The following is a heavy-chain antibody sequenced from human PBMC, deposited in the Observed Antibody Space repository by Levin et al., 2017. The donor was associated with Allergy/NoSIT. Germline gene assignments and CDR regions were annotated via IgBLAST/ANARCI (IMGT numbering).Heavy chain of an antibody. V-gene: IGHV3-23*01. CDR2: ISGSGGST. CDR3: AKQMAAYREGGAFDI. Sequence: GGSLRLSCAASGFTFSSYAMSWVRQAPGKGLEWVSAISGSGGSTYYADSVKGRFTISRDNSKNTLYLQMNSLRAEDTAVYYWAKQMAAYREGGAFDIWGQGTMVTVSS. CDR1: GFTFSSYA. D-gene: IGHD4-11*01. J-gene: IGHJ3*02.